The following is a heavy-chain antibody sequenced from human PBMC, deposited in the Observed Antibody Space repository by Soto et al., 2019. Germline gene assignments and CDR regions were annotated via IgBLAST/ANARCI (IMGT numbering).Heavy chain of an antibody. CDR1: GGSISSGGYY. CDR3: ARVANYYDSSGYYYGDAFDI. D-gene: IGHD3-22*01. V-gene: IGHV4-31*03. J-gene: IGHJ3*02. Sequence: PSETLSLTCTVSGGSISSGGYYWSCIRQHPGKGLEWIGYIYYSGSTYYNPSLKSRVTISVDTSKNQFSLKLSSVTAADTAVYYCARVANYYDSSGYYYGDAFDIWGQGTMVTVSS. CDR2: IYYSGST.